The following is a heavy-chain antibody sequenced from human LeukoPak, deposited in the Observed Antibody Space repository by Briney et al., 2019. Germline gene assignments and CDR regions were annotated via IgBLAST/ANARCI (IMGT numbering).Heavy chain of an antibody. CDR1: GLIFSNAW. V-gene: IGHV3-15*01. D-gene: IGHD5-12*01. J-gene: IGHJ4*02. CDR3: TTEVGGYDDWGY. Sequence: PGGSLRLSCAASGLIFSNAWMSWVRQAPGKGLEWVGRIKSKTGGETTDYAAPVKGRFSISRDDSKNTLYLQMNSLKTEDTAVYYCTTEVGGYDDWGYWGQGTLVTVSS. CDR2: IKSKTGGETT.